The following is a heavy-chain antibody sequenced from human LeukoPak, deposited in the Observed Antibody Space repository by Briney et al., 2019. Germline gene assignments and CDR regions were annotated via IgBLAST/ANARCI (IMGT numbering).Heavy chain of an antibody. D-gene: IGHD3-10*01. J-gene: IGHJ6*03. CDR2: INPSGGST. CDR3: ATVDYYGSGSYYNKGAYYYMDV. Sequence: GASVKVSCKASGYTFTSYYMHWVRQAPGQGLEWMGIINPSGGSTSYAQKFQGRVTMTRDTSTSTVYMELSSLRSEDTAVYYCATVDYYGSGSYYNKGAYYYMDVWGKGTTVTISS. V-gene: IGHV1-46*01. CDR1: GYTFTSYY.